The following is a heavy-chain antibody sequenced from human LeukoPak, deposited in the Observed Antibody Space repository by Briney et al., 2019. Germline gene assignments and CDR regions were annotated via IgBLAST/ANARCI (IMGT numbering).Heavy chain of an antibody. CDR2: IYSGGTT. V-gene: IGHV3-53*01. CDR3: AKVSACSSTSCQAWDY. Sequence: GGSLRLSCAVSGFTVSGNYMSWVRQAPGKGLEWVSLIYSGGTTYYADSVKGRFTISRDNSKNTLYLQMNSLRAEDTAVYYCAKVSACSSTSCQAWDYWGQGTLVTVSS. D-gene: IGHD2-2*01. CDR1: GFTVSGNY. J-gene: IGHJ4*02.